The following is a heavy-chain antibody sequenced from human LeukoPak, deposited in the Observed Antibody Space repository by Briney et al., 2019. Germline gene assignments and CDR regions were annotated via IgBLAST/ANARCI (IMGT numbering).Heavy chain of an antibody. D-gene: IGHD2-21*01. CDR3: AKRGVVIRAILVGFHKEAYYFDS. V-gene: IGHV3-23*01. CDR1: GITLSNYG. J-gene: IGHJ4*02. Sequence: GGSLRLSCAVSGITLSNYGMSWVRQAPGKGLEWVAGISGSGGSTNYADSVKGRFTISRDNPKNTLYLQMNILRAEDTAVYFCAKRGVVIRAILVGFHKEAYYFDSWGQGALVTVSS. CDR2: ISGSGGST.